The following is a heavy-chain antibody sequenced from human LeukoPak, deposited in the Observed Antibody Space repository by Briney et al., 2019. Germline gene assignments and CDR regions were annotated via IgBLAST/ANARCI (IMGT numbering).Heavy chain of an antibody. D-gene: IGHD3-3*01. Sequence: PGGSLRLSCAASGFTFSSYAMSWVRQAPGKGLEWVSAISGSGGSTYYADSVKGRFTISRDNSKNTLYLQMNSLRAEDTAVYYCAKVEDRDFWSGYRQLDYWGQGTLVTVSS. CDR1: GFTFSSYA. CDR3: AKVEDRDFWSGYRQLDY. V-gene: IGHV3-23*01. CDR2: ISGSGGST. J-gene: IGHJ4*02.